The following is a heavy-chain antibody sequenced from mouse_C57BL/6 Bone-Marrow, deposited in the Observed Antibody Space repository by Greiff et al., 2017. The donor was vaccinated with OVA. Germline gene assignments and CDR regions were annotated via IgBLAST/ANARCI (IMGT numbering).Heavy chain of an antibody. D-gene: IGHD2-5*01. J-gene: IGHJ4*01. Sequence: VQLQQSGPELVKPGASVKLSCKASGYTFTSYDINWVKQRPGQGLEWIGWIYPRDGSTKYNEKFKGKATLTVDTSSSTAYMELHSLTSEDSAVYFCARGVYYSKNAMDYWGQGTSVTVSS. V-gene: IGHV1-85*01. CDR2: IYPRDGST. CDR3: ARGVYYSKNAMDY. CDR1: GYTFTSYD.